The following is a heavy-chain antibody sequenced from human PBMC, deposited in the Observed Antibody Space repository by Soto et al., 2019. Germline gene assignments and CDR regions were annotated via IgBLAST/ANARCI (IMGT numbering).Heavy chain of an antibody. J-gene: IGHJ3*02. D-gene: IGHD3-3*01. CDR1: GYPVTAYY. CDR3: ARGGGVGVAVSAAFDM. CDR2: INPATGAA. V-gene: IGHV1-2*02. Sequence: QLHLVQSGAVVKKPGASVTVSCSASGYPVTAYYMHWVRQAPGRGLEWMGGINPATGAAKYTQTFQGRVNMNRDTSTSTVFVELDCLTAEDTAVFYCARGGGVGVAVSAAFDMGGQGTLVTVSS.